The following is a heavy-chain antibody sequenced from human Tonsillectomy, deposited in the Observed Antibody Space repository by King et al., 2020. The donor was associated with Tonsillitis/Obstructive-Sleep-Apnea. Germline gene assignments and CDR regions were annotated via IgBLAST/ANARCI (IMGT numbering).Heavy chain of an antibody. D-gene: IGHD1/OR15-1a*01. Sequence: QLVQSGAEVKKPGESLKISCKGSGYSFTGYWIGWVRQMPGKGLEWMGIIFPSDSDTRYSPSFQGQVTISADKSINTAYLQWSSLKASDTAMYYCARSAPGTGKTPFDSWSQGTLVTVSA. CDR1: GYSFTGYW. CDR2: IFPSDSDT. J-gene: IGHJ4*02. CDR3: ARSAPGTGKTPFDS. V-gene: IGHV5-51*01.